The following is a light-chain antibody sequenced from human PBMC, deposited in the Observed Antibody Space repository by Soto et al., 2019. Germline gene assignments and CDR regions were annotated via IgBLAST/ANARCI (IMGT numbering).Light chain of an antibody. CDR3: QQYNNWPPYT. CDR2: GAS. J-gene: IGKJ2*01. V-gene: IGKV3-15*01. CDR1: QSVSSN. Sequence: EIVMTQSPATLSVSPGERATLSCRASQSVSSNLAWYQQKPGQAPRHLIYGASTRATGIPARFSGSGSGTEFTLPISSLQSEDVAVYYCQQYNNWPPYTFGQGTKLEIK.